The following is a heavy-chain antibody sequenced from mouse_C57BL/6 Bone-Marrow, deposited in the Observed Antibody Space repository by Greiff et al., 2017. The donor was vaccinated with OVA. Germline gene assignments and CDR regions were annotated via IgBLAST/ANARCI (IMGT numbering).Heavy chain of an antibody. V-gene: IGHV1-61*01. CDR3: ARPPYYYGTTLDV. CDR2: IYPSDSET. Sequence: QVQLQQPGAELVRPGSSVKLSCKASGYTFTSYWMDWVKQRPGQGLEWIGNIYPSDSETHYNQKFKDKATLTVDKSSSTAYMQLSSLTSEDSAVYYCARPPYYYGTTLDVWGTGTTVTVSS. CDR1: GYTFTSYW. D-gene: IGHD1-1*01. J-gene: IGHJ1*03.